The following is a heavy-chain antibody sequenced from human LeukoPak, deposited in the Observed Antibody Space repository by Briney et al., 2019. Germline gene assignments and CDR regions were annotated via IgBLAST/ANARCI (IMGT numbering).Heavy chain of an antibody. V-gene: IGHV1-69*01. CDR2: IIPIFGTA. CDR1: GGTFSSYA. CDR3: ARLSNSQRFGELLNHNWFDP. J-gene: IGHJ5*02. D-gene: IGHD3-10*01. Sequence: SVKVSCKASGGTFSSYAISWVRQAPGQGLEWMGGIIPIFGTANYAQKFQGRVTITADESTSTAYMELSSLRSEDTAVYYCARLSNSQRFGELLNHNWFDPWGQGTLVTVSS.